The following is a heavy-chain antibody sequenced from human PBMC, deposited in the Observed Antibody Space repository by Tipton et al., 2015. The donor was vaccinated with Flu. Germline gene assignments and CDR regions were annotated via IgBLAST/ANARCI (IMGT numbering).Heavy chain of an antibody. CDR2: INPNSGGT. D-gene: IGHD3-3*01. V-gene: IGHV1-2*02. CDR1: GYTFTGYY. CDR3: AGAFGVGGGVECLGY. J-gene: IGHJ4*02. Sequence: QLVQSGPEVKKPGASVKVSCKASGYTFTGYYMRWVRQAPGQGLEWMGWINPNSGGTNYAQKFQGRVTMTRDTSISTAYMELSRLRPDDTAVYYWAGAFGVGGGVECLGYWGQGTLVTVSS.